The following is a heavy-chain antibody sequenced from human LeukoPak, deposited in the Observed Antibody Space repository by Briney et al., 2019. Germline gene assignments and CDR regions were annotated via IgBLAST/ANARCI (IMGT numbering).Heavy chain of an antibody. J-gene: IGHJ4*02. CDR1: GLTFDEFA. D-gene: IGHD6-13*01. V-gene: IGHV3-9*01. Sequence: GGSLRLSCAASGLTFDEFAMHWVRQAPGKGLEWVSGISWNSGDIGYADSVKGRFTISRDNAKKSLYLEVNSLRAEDTALYYCAKDSSAGSNPYFDYWGQGTLVTVSS. CDR2: ISWNSGDI. CDR3: AKDSSAGSNPYFDY.